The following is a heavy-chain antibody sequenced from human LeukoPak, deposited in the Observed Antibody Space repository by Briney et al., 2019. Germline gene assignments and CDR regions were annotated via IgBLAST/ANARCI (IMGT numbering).Heavy chain of an antibody. CDR3: ARPYDSSGYYYYFDY. CDR1: GFTFSSYE. CDR2: ISSSGSAI. J-gene: IGHJ4*02. V-gene: IGHV3-48*03. Sequence: GGSLRLSCAASGFTFSSYEMNWVRQAPGKGLEWVSYISSSGSAIYYADSVKGRFTISRDNAKNSLYLQMNSLRAEDTAVYYCARPYDSSGYYYYFDYWGQGTLVTVSS. D-gene: IGHD3-22*01.